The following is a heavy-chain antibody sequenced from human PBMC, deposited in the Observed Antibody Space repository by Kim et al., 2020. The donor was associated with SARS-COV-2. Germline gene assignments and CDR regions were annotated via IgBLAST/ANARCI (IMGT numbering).Heavy chain of an antibody. CDR1: GFTFSRYW. D-gene: IGHD3-22*01. Sequence: GGSLRLSCVGSGFTFSRYWMSWVRQARGKGLEWVANIKEDGSETYYVDSVEGRFTISRDNAKNSVFLQMKKLRAEDTAVYYCARDVDYDSSSFYYGYYYHYGLDVWGQGTAVTV. J-gene: IGHJ6*02. CDR2: IKEDGSET. CDR3: ARDVDYDSSSFYYGYYYHYGLDV. V-gene: IGHV3-7*01.